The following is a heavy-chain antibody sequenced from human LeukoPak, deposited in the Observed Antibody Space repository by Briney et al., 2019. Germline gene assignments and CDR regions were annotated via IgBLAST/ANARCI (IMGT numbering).Heavy chain of an antibody. CDR2: INLSGST. Sequence: SVTLSLTCAVYGGSFRGYYWSGIRQAPGKGLEGMGEINLSGSTNYNPPLTSRVTISVDTSKHQPSLKLGSVTAPDTAVYYCASGGLQGISLIAAGRARYYFDYWGQGTLVTVSS. D-gene: IGHD6-13*01. V-gene: IGHV4-34*01. CDR1: GGSFRGYY. J-gene: IGHJ4*02. CDR3: ASGGLQGISLIAAGRARYYFDY.